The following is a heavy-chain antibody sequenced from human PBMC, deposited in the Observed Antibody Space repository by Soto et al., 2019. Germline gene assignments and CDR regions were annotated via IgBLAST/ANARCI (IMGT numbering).Heavy chain of an antibody. CDR3: ARGEGTTVAGTGMDV. J-gene: IGHJ6*02. Sequence: XXTLSLTCTVSGDSISSYYWCWIQQPPGKGLEWIGYIYSSGSTRYNPSLKSRVTMSVDTSKNQFSLKLSSVTDADTAVYYCARGEGTTVAGTGMDVWGQGTTVTVS. D-gene: IGHD6-19*01. V-gene: IGHV4-59*08. CDR1: GDSISSYY. CDR2: IYSSGST.